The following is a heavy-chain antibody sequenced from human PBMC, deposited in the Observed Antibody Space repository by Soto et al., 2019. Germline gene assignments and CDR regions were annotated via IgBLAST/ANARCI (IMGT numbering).Heavy chain of an antibody. D-gene: IGHD3-22*01. Sequence: LSLTCTVSGGSMSRYYWTWVRQAPGKGLEWVAVISYDGSNKYYADSVKGRFTISRDNSKNTLYLQMNSLRAEDTAVYYCARGGEYYYDSSGYYYAAFDIWGQGTMVTVSS. CDR3: ARGGEYYYDSSGYYYAAFDI. J-gene: IGHJ3*02. V-gene: IGHV3-30-3*01. CDR2: ISYDGSNK. CDR1: GGSMSRYY.